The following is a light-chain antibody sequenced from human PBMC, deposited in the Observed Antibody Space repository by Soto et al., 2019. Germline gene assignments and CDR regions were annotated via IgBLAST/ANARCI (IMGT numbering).Light chain of an antibody. CDR1: QNINNW. J-gene: IGKJ1*01. Sequence: DFQMTQSPSTLSASVGDRVTITCRASQNINNWVAWYQQKPGKAPKFLIYDASTLQRGVPSRFSGSGFGTEFNLTISSLQPDDFGSYYCQHTRTFGQGTKVEIK. CDR2: DAS. V-gene: IGKV1-5*01. CDR3: QHTRT.